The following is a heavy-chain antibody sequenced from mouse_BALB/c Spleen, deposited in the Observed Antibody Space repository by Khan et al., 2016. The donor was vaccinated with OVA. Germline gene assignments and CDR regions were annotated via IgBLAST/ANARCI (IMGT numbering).Heavy chain of an antibody. J-gene: IGHJ3*01. D-gene: IGHD2-1*01. Sequence: VQLQQSRAELLKPGASVKLSCTSSGFNIKDTYMHWVKQRPEQGLEWIGRIDPANGDTKYDPKFQGKATITADTSSNTAYLQLSRLTSEDTAVYYCATLYGNPLAYWGQGTLVTVSA. CDR2: IDPANGDT. CDR1: GFNIKDTY. V-gene: IGHV14-3*02. CDR3: ATLYGNPLAY.